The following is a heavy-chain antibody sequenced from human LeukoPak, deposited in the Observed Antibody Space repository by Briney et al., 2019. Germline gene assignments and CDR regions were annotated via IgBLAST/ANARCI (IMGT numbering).Heavy chain of an antibody. CDR1: GGTFSSYA. V-gene: IGHV1-69*01. CDR2: IIPIFGTA. CDR3: ARARDCSSTSCYNWFDP. Sequence: ASVKVSCKASGGTFSSYAISWVRQAPGQGLEWMGGIIPIFGTANYAQKFQGRVTITADESTSTAYMELSSLRSEDTAVYYCARARDCSSTSCYNWFDPWGQGTLVTVSS. D-gene: IGHD2-2*02. J-gene: IGHJ5*02.